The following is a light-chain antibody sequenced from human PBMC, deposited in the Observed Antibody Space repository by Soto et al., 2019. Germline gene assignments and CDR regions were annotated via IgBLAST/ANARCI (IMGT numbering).Light chain of an antibody. J-gene: IGKJ1*01. CDR2: GAS. Sequence: EIVLTQSPGTLSLSPGERATLSCRASQSVSNYLAWYQRKPGQAPRLLIYGASSRATGIPDRFSGSGSGTDFTLTISRLEPYFFAVYYCHQYGGSPQTFGQGTKLDIK. V-gene: IGKV3-20*01. CDR3: HQYGGSPQT. CDR1: QSVSNY.